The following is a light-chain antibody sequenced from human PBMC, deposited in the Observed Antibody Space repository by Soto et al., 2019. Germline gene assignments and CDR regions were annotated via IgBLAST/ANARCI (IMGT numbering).Light chain of an antibody. CDR1: SRDIGGYDF. CDR2: DVF. V-gene: IGLV2-8*01. CDR3: SSYGGSNNLL. J-gene: IGLJ2*01. Sequence: QSALTQPRSVSGSPGQSVTISCTGTSRDIGGYDFVSWYQQHPGKAPKLMIYDVFKRPSGVPDRFSGSKSGNTASLTVSGLQADDEADYYCSSYGGSNNLLFGGGTKLTVL.